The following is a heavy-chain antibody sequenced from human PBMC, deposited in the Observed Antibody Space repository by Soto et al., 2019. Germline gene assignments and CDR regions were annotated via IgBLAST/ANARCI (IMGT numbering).Heavy chain of an antibody. Sequence: QVQLVQSGAEVKKPGASVKVSCKASGYTFTSYGISWMRQAPGQGLEWMGWISAYNGNTNYAQKLQGRVTMTTDTSTSTAYMELRSLRSDDTAVYYCARVHSPYYYDSSGPARYWGQGTLVTVSS. CDR2: ISAYNGNT. J-gene: IGHJ4*02. CDR3: ARVHSPYYYDSSGPARY. V-gene: IGHV1-18*01. CDR1: GYTFTSYG. D-gene: IGHD3-22*01.